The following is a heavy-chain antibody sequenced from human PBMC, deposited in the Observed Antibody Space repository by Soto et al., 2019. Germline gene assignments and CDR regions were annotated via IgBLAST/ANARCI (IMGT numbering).Heavy chain of an antibody. J-gene: IGHJ4*02. CDR2: ISSSSSTI. CDR1: GFTCSIYS. Sequence: PGGSLRLSCAASGFTCSIYSMNWFRQAPGKGLEWVSYISSSSSTIYYADSVKSRFTISRDSAKTSLYLQMNSLRDEDTAVYYCARDHNYAFDYWGQGTLVTVSS. D-gene: IGHD5-18*01. V-gene: IGHV3-48*02. CDR3: ARDHNYAFDY.